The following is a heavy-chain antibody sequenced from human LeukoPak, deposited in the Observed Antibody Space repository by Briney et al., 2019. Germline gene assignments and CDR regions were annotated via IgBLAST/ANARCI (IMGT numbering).Heavy chain of an antibody. CDR1: GFTFSSYA. J-gene: IGHJ4*02. D-gene: IGHD2-15*01. CDR3: AKDPPIVVVVAATPFDY. V-gene: IGHV3-23*01. CDR2: ISGSGGST. Sequence: GGSLRLSCAASGFTFSSYAMSWVRQAPGKGLEWVSAISGSGGSTNYADSVKGRFTISRDNSKNTLYLQMNSLRAEDTAVYYCAKDPPIVVVVAATPFDYWGQGTLVTVSS.